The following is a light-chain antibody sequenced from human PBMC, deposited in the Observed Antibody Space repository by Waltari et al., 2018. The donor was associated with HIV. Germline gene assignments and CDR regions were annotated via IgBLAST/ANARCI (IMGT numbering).Light chain of an antibody. CDR3: MQGTHWPYT. J-gene: IGKJ2*01. Sequence: DVVMTQSPLSLPVTLGQPASISCRSSQSLVDSYGDNYLNWLQQRPGQSPMRLICKVSNRDSGVPDRFSGSGSGTDFTLKISRVEAEDVGVYYCMQGTHWPYTFGQGTKLEIK. V-gene: IGKV2-30*01. CDR2: KVS. CDR1: QSLVDSYGDNY.